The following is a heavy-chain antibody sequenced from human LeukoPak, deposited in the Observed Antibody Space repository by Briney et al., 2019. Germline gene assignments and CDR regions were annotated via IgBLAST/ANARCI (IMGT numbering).Heavy chain of an antibody. Sequence: GGSLRLSCAVSGFTFSSCSMNWVRQAPGKGLEWVSYISGNSNDKNYADSVKGRFTISRDNAKNSLYLRMNSLRAEDTAVYYCARDLPVTREFDYWGQGTLVTVSS. CDR2: ISGNSNDK. CDR1: GFTFSSCS. D-gene: IGHD4-17*01. J-gene: IGHJ4*02. CDR3: ARDLPVTREFDY. V-gene: IGHV3-48*01.